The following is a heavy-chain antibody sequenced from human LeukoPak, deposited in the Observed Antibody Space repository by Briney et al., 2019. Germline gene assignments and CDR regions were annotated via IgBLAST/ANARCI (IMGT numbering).Heavy chain of an antibody. V-gene: IGHV4-59*01. CDR2: IYYSGST. D-gene: IGHD5-18*01. J-gene: IGHJ4*02. CDR1: GGSISSYY. Sequence: SETLSLTCTVSGGSISSYYWSWIRQPPGKGLEWIGYIYYSGSTNYNPSLKSRVTISVDTSKNQFSLKLSSATAADTAVYYCARVDTAMGSIDYWGQGTLVTVSS. CDR3: ARVDTAMGSIDY.